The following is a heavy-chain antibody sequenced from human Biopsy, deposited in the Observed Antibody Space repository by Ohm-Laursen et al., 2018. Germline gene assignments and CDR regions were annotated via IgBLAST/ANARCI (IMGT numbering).Heavy chain of an antibody. D-gene: IGHD4-17*01. CDR3: AKPADSYGSEFYFDC. CDR2: INTSGGST. V-gene: IGHV3-23*01. CDR1: GFTFSSYA. Sequence: SLRLSCSASGFTFSSYAMTWVRQAPGKGLEWVSVINTSGGSTHYAVSVKGCFTISRDNSENTLYLRMNSLRAEDTAVYYCAKPADSYGSEFYFDCWGQGTLVTVSS. J-gene: IGHJ4*02.